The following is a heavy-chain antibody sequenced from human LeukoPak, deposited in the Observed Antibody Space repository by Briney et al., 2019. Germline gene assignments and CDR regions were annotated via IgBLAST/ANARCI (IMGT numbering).Heavy chain of an antibody. D-gene: IGHD4-23*01. CDR2: ISSSSSYI. V-gene: IGHV3-21*01. Sequence: GGSLRLTCAASGFTFSSYSMNWVRQAPGKGLEWVSSISSSSSYIYYADSVKGRFTISRDNAKNSLFLQMNSLRDEDTAVYYCARGGYGANDDAFDIWGQGTMVTVSS. CDR1: GFTFSSYS. J-gene: IGHJ3*02. CDR3: ARGGYGANDDAFDI.